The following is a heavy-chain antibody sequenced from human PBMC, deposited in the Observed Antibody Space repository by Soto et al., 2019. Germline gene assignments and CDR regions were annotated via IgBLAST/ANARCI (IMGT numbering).Heavy chain of an antibody. Sequence: QVQLVQSGAEVKKPGASVRDSCKASGYTFTSYDINWVRQATGQGLEWLGWMNPNSGDTGYAQKFQGRVGLTRSTSISTAYMELSSLTSDDTAVYYCARDSGSNSGWFDPWGQGTRVPVSS. V-gene: IGHV1-8*01. CDR3: ARDSGSNSGWFDP. J-gene: IGHJ5*02. CDR2: MNPNSGDT. CDR1: GYTFTSYD. D-gene: IGHD2-15*01.